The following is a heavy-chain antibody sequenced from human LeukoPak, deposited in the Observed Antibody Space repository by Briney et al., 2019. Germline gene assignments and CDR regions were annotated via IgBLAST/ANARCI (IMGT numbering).Heavy chain of an antibody. Sequence: PGGSLRLSCAASGFTFSSYGMSWVRQAPGKGLEWVSVISGSGGSTYYADSVKGRFTISRDNAKNSLYLQMNSLRAEDMALYYCAKGGGGRLIYYYYMDVWGKGTTVTVSS. D-gene: IGHD3-16*01. CDR1: GFTFSSYG. CDR2: ISGSGGST. V-gene: IGHV3-23*01. J-gene: IGHJ6*03. CDR3: AKGGGGRLIYYYYMDV.